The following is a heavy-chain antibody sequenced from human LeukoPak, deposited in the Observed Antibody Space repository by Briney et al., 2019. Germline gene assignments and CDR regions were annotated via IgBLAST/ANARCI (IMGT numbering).Heavy chain of an antibody. D-gene: IGHD2-15*01. CDR1: GGSFSGCY. CDR2: INHSGST. CDR3: ARGPEYGYCSGGSCRRYYYYYYYMDV. J-gene: IGHJ6*03. V-gene: IGHV4-34*01. Sequence: PSETLSLTCAVYGGSFSGCYWSWIRQPPGKGLEWIGEINHSGSTNYNPSLKSRVTISVDTSKNQFSLKLSSVTAADTAVYYCARGPEYGYCSGGSCRRYYYYYYYMDVWGKGTTVTVSS.